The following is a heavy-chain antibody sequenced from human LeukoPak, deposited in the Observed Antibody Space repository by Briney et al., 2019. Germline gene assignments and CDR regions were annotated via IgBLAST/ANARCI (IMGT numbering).Heavy chain of an antibody. CDR2: IRYDGNNK. CDR3: ARGHSGGGFYFYYMDV. D-gene: IGHD2-15*01. V-gene: IGHV3-30*02. CDR1: GFTFSSYG. J-gene: IGHJ6*03. Sequence: TGGSLRLSCAASGFTFSSYGLHWVRQAPCRGLEWVSFIRYDGNNKYYADSVKGRFTISRDISENTLYLQMNSLRPDDTAVYYCARGHSGGGFYFYYMDVWGKGTPVTVSS.